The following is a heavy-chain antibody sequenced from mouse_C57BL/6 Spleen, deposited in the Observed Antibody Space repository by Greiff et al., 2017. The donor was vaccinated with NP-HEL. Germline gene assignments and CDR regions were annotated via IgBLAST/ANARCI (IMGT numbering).Heavy chain of an antibody. J-gene: IGHJ1*03. CDR3: ARRAYYSNYVYWYFDV. Sequence: EVKVVESGGGLVKPGGSLKLSCAASGFTFSDYGMHWVRQAPEKGLEWVAYISSGSSTIYYADTVKGRFTISRDNAKNTLFLQMTSLRSEDTAMYYCARRAYYSNYVYWYFDVWGTGTTVTVSS. D-gene: IGHD2-5*01. V-gene: IGHV5-17*01. CDR1: GFTFSDYG. CDR2: ISSGSSTI.